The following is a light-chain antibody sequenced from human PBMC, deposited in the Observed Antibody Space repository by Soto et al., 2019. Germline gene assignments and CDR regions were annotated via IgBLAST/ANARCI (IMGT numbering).Light chain of an antibody. CDR2: SSD. CDR1: SSNIGRNT. CDR3: AALDDSLNAWA. V-gene: IGLV1-44*01. J-gene: IGLJ3*02. Sequence: QSVLTQPPSASGTPGQRVTISCSGSSSNIGRNTVKWYRPLPGTAPKLLIGSSDQRPSGVPYRLSGSQSGTSASLAISGLHSEDEADYICAALDDSLNAWAFGGGTKVTVL.